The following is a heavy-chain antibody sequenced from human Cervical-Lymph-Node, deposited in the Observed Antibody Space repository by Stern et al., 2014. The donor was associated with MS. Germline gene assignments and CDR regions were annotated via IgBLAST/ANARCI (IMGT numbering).Heavy chain of an antibody. CDR2: IYYSGNP. D-gene: IGHD5-18*01. V-gene: IGHV4-39*02. CDR3: AREMGFGAMEEYFQH. CDR1: GGSISSSSYY. J-gene: IGHJ1*01. Sequence: QLQLQESGPGLVKPSETLSLTCTVSGGSISSSSYYWGWIRQPPGKGLEWIGSIYYSGNPFYYPSHKTRCPISVDATKNQFSWQLSSVTAADTAVYYCAREMGFGAMEEYFQHWGQGTLVTVSS.